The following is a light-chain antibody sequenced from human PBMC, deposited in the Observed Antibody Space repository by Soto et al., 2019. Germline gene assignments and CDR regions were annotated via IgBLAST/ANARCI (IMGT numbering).Light chain of an antibody. CDR3: QQHANWPLT. CDR2: EAS. J-gene: IGKJ4*01. Sequence: EIVLTQSPATLSLSPDESATLCCRASQSVGNNLAWYQQKPGQAPGLLIYEASTRATGIPARFSGSGSGTDFTLTISSREPEDFAVYYCQQHANWPLTFGGGTKVEIK. V-gene: IGKV3-11*01. CDR1: QSVGNN.